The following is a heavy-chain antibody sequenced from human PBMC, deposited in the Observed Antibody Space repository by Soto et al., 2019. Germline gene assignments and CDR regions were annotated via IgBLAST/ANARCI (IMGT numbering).Heavy chain of an antibody. CDR3: ARESTYQLSGDDALDI. J-gene: IGHJ3*02. CDR1: GGSISNYN. CDR2: IYSSGRT. Sequence: QVQLQESGPGLVRPSETLSLTCTVSGGSISNYNWNWIRQSAGKGLEWIGRIYSSGRTNYNPSLKSRVTMSLDTSENQISLRLGSVTAADTAMYYCARESTYQLSGDDALDIWGLGTMVTVSS. D-gene: IGHD2-2*01. V-gene: IGHV4-4*07.